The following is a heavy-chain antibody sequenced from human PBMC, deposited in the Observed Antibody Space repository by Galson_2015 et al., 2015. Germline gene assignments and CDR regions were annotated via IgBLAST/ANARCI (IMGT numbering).Heavy chain of an antibody. J-gene: IGHJ4*02. CDR3: TSSVSTVAGTGSY. Sequence: SLRLSCAASGFTFSGSAMHWVRQASGKGLEWVGRIRSKANSYATAYAASVKGRFTISRDDSKNTAYLQMNSLKTEDTAVYYCTSSVSTVAGTGSYWGQGTLVTVSS. CDR2: IRSKANSYAT. V-gene: IGHV3-73*01. CDR1: GFTFSGSA. D-gene: IGHD6-19*01.